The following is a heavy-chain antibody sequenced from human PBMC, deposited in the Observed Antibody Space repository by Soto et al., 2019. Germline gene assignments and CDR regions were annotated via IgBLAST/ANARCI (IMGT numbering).Heavy chain of an antibody. Sequence: LSLTCAVYGGSFSGYYWSWIRQPPGKGLEWIGEINHSGSTNYNPSLKSRVTISVDTSKNQFSLKLSSVTAADTAVYYCARGGGSGYYWGYYYYGMDVWGQGTTVTVSS. D-gene: IGHD3-22*01. CDR1: GGSFSGYY. CDR3: ARGGGSGYYWGYYYYGMDV. CDR2: INHSGST. J-gene: IGHJ6*02. V-gene: IGHV4-34*01.